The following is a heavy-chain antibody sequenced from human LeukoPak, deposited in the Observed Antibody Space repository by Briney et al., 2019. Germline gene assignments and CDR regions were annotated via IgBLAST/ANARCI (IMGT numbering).Heavy chain of an antibody. CDR1: GFTFSSYA. V-gene: IGHV3-23*01. Sequence: GGSLRLSCAASGFTFSSYAMTWVRQAPGKGLEWVSGISGSGGSTYDADSAKGRFTISRDNSKNTVCLQMNSLRADDTAVYYCAKGAAGSYSMYDYWGQGTLVTVSS. CDR2: ISGSGGST. CDR3: AKGAAGSYSMYDY. J-gene: IGHJ4*02. D-gene: IGHD1-26*01.